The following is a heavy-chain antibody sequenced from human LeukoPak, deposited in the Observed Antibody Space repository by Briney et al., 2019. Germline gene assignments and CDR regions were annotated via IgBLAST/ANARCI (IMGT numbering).Heavy chain of an antibody. V-gene: IGHV4-59*01. CDR3: ATICSSTSCLNYMDV. D-gene: IGHD2-2*01. CDR1: GGSISSYY. J-gene: IGHJ6*03. CDR2: NYYSGST. Sequence: SETLSLTCTVSGGSISSYYWSWIRQPPGKGLEWIGYNYYSGSTNYNPSLKSRVTISVDTSKNQFSLKLSSVTAADTAVYYCATICSSTSCLNYMDVWGKGTTVTVSS.